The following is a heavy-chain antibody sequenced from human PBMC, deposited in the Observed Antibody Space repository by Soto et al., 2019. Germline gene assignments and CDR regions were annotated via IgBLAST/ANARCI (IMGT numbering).Heavy chain of an antibody. Sequence: QVQLVQSGAEVKKPGSSVRISCAASGATFNDYTFTWVRRAPGQGLEWMARGIPLLDASNYAENFQDRVTITADRSTRTVYMELSGLKSEDSAIYYCASGKSQMTQDRMGFYYYMDVWGKGTTVTVSS. CDR2: GIPLLDAS. CDR3: ASGKSQMTQDRMGFYYYMDV. J-gene: IGHJ6*03. V-gene: IGHV1-69*08. D-gene: IGHD2-15*01. CDR1: GATFNDYT.